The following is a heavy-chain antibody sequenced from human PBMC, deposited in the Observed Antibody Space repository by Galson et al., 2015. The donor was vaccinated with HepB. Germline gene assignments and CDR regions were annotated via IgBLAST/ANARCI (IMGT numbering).Heavy chain of an antibody. CDR2: ISYDGSNK. CDR1: GFTFSSYG. D-gene: IGHD1-26*01. CDR3: TRDRCSGSYCFDY. J-gene: IGHJ4*02. V-gene: IGHV3-30*03. Sequence: SLRLSCAASGFTFSSYGMHWVRQAPGKGLEWVAVISYDGSNKYYADSVKGRFTISRDYSKDTLYLQMNNLRAEDTAVYYCTRDRCSGSYCFDYWGQGTLVTVSS.